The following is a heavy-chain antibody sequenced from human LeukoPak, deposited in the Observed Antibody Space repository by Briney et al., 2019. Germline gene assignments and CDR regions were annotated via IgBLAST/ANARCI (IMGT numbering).Heavy chain of an antibody. D-gene: IGHD6-13*01. V-gene: IGHV1-2*02. CDR2: INPNSGGT. Sequence: SVTVSRMASVYTLTRYYMHWLGQAPGQGLAWMGWINPNSGGTNYAQKFQGRVTMTRDTSISTAYMELSRLRSDDTAVDYCARDGSSSWIWFDPWGQGTLVTVSS. CDR1: VYTLTRYY. J-gene: IGHJ5*02. CDR3: ARDGSSSWIWFDP.